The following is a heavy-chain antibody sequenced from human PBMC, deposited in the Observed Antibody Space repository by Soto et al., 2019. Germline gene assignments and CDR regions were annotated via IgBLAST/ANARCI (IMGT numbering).Heavy chain of an antibody. V-gene: IGHV1-18*01. Sequence: QVQLVQSGAEMKEPGASVKVSCKASGYTLNTYGISWVRQAPGQGLEWMGWISAYNGDTNYAQKLQGRVTMTTDSSTNTAYLELRRLSFDDTAVYYCARAPTFISTTGSLAFWGQGTLVTVSS. D-gene: IGHD1-1*01. CDR3: ARAPTFISTTGSLAF. CDR1: GYTLNTYG. CDR2: ISAYNGDT. J-gene: IGHJ4*02.